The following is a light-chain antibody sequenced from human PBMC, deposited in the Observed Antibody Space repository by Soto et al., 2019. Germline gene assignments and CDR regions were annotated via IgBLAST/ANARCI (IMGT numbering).Light chain of an antibody. J-gene: IGKJ1*01. Sequence: EIVLTQSPGTLSLSPGERATLSCRASQSISSNYVAWYRQKPGQAPRLLIYDASSRATGIPNRFSGSGSGTGFTLTISRLEPEDFAVFYCQQYGDSPTFGQGTKVDIK. CDR2: DAS. V-gene: IGKV3-20*01. CDR1: QSISSNY. CDR3: QQYGDSPT.